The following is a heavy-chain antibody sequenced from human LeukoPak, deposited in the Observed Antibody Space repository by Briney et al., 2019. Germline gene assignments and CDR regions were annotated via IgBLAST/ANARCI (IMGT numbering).Heavy chain of an antibody. CDR2: IRYDGSNK. J-gene: IGHJ4*02. Sequence: GGSLRLSCAASGFTFSSYGMHWIRQAPGKGLEWVAFIRYDGSNKYYADSVKGRFTISRDNSKNTLYLQMNSLRAEDTAVYYCAKNNIVVVPAAPNGWGQGTLVTVSS. CDR1: GFTFSSYG. CDR3: AKNNIVVVPAAPNG. V-gene: IGHV3-30*02. D-gene: IGHD2-2*01.